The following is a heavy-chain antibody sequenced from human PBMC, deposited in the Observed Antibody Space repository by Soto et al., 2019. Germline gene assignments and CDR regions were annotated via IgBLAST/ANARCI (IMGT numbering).Heavy chain of an antibody. CDR1: GGTFTNYA. V-gene: IGHV1-69*12. J-gene: IGHJ6*02. CDR3: AAWLKGAGIGGNYSDGMDA. D-gene: IGHD6-19*01. Sequence: QVQLVQSGAEVKKPGSSVKVSCKASGGTFTNYAFSWVRQVPGQGLGWLGGIMPIFGRADYAQKFRGRVTVTADESMSPVQMELSSLGSGDTAVYYCAAWLKGAGIGGNYSDGMDAWGQGATVSVAS. CDR2: IMPIFGRA.